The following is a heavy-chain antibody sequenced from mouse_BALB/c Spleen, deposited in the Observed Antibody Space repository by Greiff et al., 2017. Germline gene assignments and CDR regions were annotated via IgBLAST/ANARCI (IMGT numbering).Heavy chain of an antibody. V-gene: IGHV3-6*02. CDR3: ARAGYGSSYVPY. D-gene: IGHD1-1*01. J-gene: IGHJ3*01. CDR2: ISYDGSN. CDR1: GYSITSGYY. Sequence: EVKLMESGPGLVKPSQSLSLTCSVTGYSITSGYYWNWIRQFPGNKLEWMGYISYDGSNNYNPSLKNRISITRDTSKNQFFLKLNSVTTEDTATYYCARAGYGSSYVPYWGQGTLVTVSA.